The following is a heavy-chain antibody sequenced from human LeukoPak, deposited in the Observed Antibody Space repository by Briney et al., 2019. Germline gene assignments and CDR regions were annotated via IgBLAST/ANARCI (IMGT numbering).Heavy chain of an antibody. CDR1: GFTVSSNY. Sequence: PGGSLRLSCAASGFTVSSNYMSWVRQAPGKWLEWVSVIYSGGSTYYADSVKGRFTISRDNSKNTLYLQMNSLRAEDTAVYYCARAGYYGDHDYWGQGTLVTVSS. CDR3: ARAGYYGDHDY. V-gene: IGHV3-66*02. J-gene: IGHJ4*02. CDR2: IYSGGST. D-gene: IGHD4-17*01.